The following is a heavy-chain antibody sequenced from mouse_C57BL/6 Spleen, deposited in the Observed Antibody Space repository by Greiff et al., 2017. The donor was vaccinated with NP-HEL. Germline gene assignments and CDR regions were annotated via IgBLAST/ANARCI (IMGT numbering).Heavy chain of an antibody. CDR3: ARPRYYGSSYAWFAY. V-gene: IGHV1-69*01. CDR1: GYTFTSYW. CDR2: IDPSDSYT. Sequence: VQLQQPGAELVMPGASVKLSCKASGYTFTSYWMHWVKQRPGQGLEWIGEIDPSDSYTNYNQKFKGKSTLTVDKSSSTAYLQLSSLTSEDTAIYYCARPRYYGSSYAWFAYWGQGTLVTVSA. J-gene: IGHJ3*01. D-gene: IGHD1-1*01.